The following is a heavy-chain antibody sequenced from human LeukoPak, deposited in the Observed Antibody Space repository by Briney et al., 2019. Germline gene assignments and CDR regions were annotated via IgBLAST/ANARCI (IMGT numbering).Heavy chain of an antibody. CDR3: ASLGSVVTGWFDP. Sequence: PSETLSLTCTVFGYSISSGYYWGWIRQPPGKGLEWIGSIYHSGSTYYNPSLKSRVTISVDTSKNQFSLKLSSVTAADTAVYYCASLGSVVTGWFDPWGQGTLVTVSS. V-gene: IGHV4-38-2*02. CDR1: GYSISSGYY. CDR2: IYHSGST. J-gene: IGHJ5*02. D-gene: IGHD4-23*01.